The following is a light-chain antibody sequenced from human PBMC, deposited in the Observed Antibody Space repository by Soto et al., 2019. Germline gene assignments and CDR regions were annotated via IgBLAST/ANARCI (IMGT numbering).Light chain of an antibody. J-gene: IGLJ2*01. CDR3: QSYDSSLSVV. CDR2: GNS. Sequence: SALTQPPSVSGAPGQRVTISCTGSSSNIGAGYDVHWYQQLPGTAPKLLIYGNSNRPSGVPDRFSGSKSGTSASLAITGLQAEDEADYYCQSYDSSLSVVFGGGTKVTVL. CDR1: SSNIGAGYD. V-gene: IGLV1-40*01.